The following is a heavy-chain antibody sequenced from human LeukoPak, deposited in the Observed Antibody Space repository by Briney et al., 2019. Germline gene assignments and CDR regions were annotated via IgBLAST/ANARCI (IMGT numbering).Heavy chain of an antibody. CDR2: IRYDGGNK. V-gene: IGHV3-30*02. CDR1: GFTSISYG. Sequence: GGSLRLSCAASGFTSISYGMNWVRQAPGKGLEWVAFIRYDGGNKDYADSVKGRFTISRDNSNNAVYLQMNSLRAEDTAVYYCAKGWSSSWPLASAFDNWGQGTMVTVSS. CDR3: AKGWSSSWPLASAFDN. D-gene: IGHD6-13*01. J-gene: IGHJ3*02.